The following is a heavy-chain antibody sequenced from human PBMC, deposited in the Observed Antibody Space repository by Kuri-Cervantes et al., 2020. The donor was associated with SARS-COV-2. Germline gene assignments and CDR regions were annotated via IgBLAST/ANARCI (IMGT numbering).Heavy chain of an antibody. CDR3: ARDLAY. CDR2: IWYDGSNK. CDR1: GFTFDDYG. D-gene: IGHD3-16*01. J-gene: IGHJ4*02. Sequence: GGSLRLSCAAFGFTFDDYGMSWVRQAPGKGLEWVAVIWYDGSNKYYANSVKGRFTISRDNSKNTLYLQMNSLRAEDTAVYYCARDLAYWGQGTLVTVSS. V-gene: IGHV3-33*08.